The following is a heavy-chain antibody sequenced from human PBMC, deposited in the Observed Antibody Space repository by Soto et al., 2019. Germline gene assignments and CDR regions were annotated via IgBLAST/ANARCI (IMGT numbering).Heavy chain of an antibody. CDR3: AKSHDSWSLRSDY. V-gene: IGHV3-23*01. Sequence: EVQLLESGGGLVQPGGSLRLSCAASGFTFSSCAMNWVRQAPGKGLEWVSGISGSGGSTYYLDSVKGRFTISRDNSKNTLYLQMNSLRAEDTAVYYCAKSHDSWSLRSDYWGQGTLVTVSS. CDR1: GFTFSSCA. J-gene: IGHJ4*02. CDR2: ISGSGGST. D-gene: IGHD3-10*01.